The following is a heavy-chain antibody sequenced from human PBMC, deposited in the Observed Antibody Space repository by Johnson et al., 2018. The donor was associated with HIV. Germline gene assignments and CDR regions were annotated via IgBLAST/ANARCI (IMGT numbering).Heavy chain of an antibody. D-gene: IGHD2-15*01. V-gene: IGHV3-33*01. CDR3: ARTSCSGARCLGYDPFDV. CDR2: IWYDGSNK. J-gene: IGHJ3*01. Sequence: QVQLVESGGGVVQPGRSLRLSCAASGFSFNNYGMHWVRQAPGKGLEWVAVIWYDGSNKFYLDSVKGRFTIARDNAKNTLYLELKSLRSEDTAVYYCARTSCSGARCLGYDPFDVWGQRALVTVSS. CDR1: GFSFNNYG.